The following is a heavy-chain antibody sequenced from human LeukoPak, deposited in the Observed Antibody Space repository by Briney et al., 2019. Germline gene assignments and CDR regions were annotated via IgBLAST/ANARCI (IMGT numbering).Heavy chain of an antibody. V-gene: IGHV1-3*01. CDR3: AREGPMGAQKIAARPHWYFGL. CDR2: INAGNGNT. D-gene: IGHD6-6*01. Sequence: ASVKVSCKASGYTFTSYYMHWVRQAPGQRLEWMGWINAGNGNTKYSQKFQGRVTITRDTSASAAYMELSSLRSEDTAVYYCAREGPMGAQKIAARPHWYFGLWGRGTLVTVSS. CDR1: GYTFTSYY. J-gene: IGHJ2*01.